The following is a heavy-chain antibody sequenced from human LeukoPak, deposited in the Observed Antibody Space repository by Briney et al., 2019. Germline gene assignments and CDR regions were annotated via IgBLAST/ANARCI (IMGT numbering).Heavy chain of an antibody. CDR3: ARVKGSDYDSSGDAFDI. Sequence: SETLSLTCTVSGGSVSSGSYYWSWIRQPPGKGLEWIGYIYYSGSTNYNPSLKSRVTISVDTSKNQFSLKLSSVTAADTAVYYCARVKGSDYDSSGDAFDIWGQGTMVTVSS. CDR1: GGSVSSGSYY. J-gene: IGHJ3*02. D-gene: IGHD3-22*01. CDR2: IYYSGST. V-gene: IGHV4-61*01.